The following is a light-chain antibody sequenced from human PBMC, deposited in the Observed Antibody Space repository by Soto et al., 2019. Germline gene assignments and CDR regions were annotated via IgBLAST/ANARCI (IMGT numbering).Light chain of an antibody. CDR3: RQYGCSSWT. V-gene: IGKV3-20*01. Sequence: EIALTQSPGTLSLSPRERATLSCRASQSVSTSYLAWYQQKPGQAPRLLIYGASSRATGIPDRFSGSGSGTDFTVTISRLEHEDFAVYYGRQYGCSSWTCGQGTEVEIK. CDR1: QSVSTSY. CDR2: GAS. J-gene: IGKJ1*01.